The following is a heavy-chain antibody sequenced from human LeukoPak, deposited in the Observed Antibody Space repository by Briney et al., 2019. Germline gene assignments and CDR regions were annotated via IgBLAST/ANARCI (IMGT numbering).Heavy chain of an antibody. V-gene: IGHV3-21*01. J-gene: IGHJ4*02. D-gene: IGHD3-22*01. Sequence: GGSLRLSCAASGFTFSSYSVKWVRQAPGEGLEWVSSISSSSSYIYYADSVKGRFTISRDNAKNSLYLQMNSLRAEDTAVYYCARATYYDSSGAFDYWGQGTLVTVSS. CDR3: ARATYYDSSGAFDY. CDR1: GFTFSSYS. CDR2: ISSSSSYI.